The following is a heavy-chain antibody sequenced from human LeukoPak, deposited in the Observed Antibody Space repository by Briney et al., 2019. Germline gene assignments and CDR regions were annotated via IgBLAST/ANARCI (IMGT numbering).Heavy chain of an antibody. Sequence: ASVKVTCKSSGYTFTRYGISWVRQAPGQGLEWVGWINAYNGNTNYAQKLQGRVTMPTDTSTSTGYMELRSLRSDDTAVYYCASERSGWYYYFMDVWGKGTTVTVSS. D-gene: IGHD6-19*01. CDR3: ASERSGWYYYFMDV. V-gene: IGHV1-18*01. CDR1: GYTFTRYG. J-gene: IGHJ6*03. CDR2: INAYNGNT.